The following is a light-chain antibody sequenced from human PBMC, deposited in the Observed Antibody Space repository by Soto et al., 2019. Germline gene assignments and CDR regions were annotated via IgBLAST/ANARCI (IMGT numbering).Light chain of an antibody. Sequence: QSVLTQPASVSGSPGQSITISCTGTSSDVGGYNYVSWYQQHPGKAPKLMIYEVSNRPSGVSNRFSGPKSGNTASLTISGLQAEDEADYYCSSYTSSSTYVFGTGTTVTVL. CDR2: EVS. CDR3: SSYTSSSTYV. J-gene: IGLJ1*01. CDR1: SSDVGGYNY. V-gene: IGLV2-14*01.